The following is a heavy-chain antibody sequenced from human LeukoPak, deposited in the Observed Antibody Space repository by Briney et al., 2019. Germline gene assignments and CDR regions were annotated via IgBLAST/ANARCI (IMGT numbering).Heavy chain of an antibody. CDR2: IWYDGSNK. J-gene: IGHJ6*02. CDR3: ARELYYYDSSGYLYYYYGMDV. Sequence: PGGSLRLSCAASGFTFSSYGMHWVRQAPGKGLEWVAVIWYDGSNKYYADSVKGRFTTSRDNSKNTLYLQMNSLRAEDTAVYYCARELYYYDSSGYLYYYYGMDVWGQGTTVTVSS. CDR1: GFTFSSYG. D-gene: IGHD3-22*01. V-gene: IGHV3-33*01.